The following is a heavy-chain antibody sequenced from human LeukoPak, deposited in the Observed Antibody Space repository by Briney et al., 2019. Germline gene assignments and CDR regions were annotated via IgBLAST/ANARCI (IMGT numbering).Heavy chain of an antibody. CDR2: ISGSGGST. CDR1: GFTFSSYA. J-gene: IGHJ4*02. CDR3: AKDGFHGGEADY. Sequence: GGSLRLSCAASGFTFSSYAMSWVRQALGKGLEWVSAISGSGGSTYYADSVKGRFTISRDNSKNTLYLQMNSLRAEDTAVYYCAKDGFHGGEADYWGQGTLVTVSS. V-gene: IGHV3-23*01.